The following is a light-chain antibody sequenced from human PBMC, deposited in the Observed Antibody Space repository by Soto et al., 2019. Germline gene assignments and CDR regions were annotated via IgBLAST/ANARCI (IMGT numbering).Light chain of an antibody. CDR2: DAF. CDR3: QRYDSPPPT. V-gene: IGKV1-5*01. CDR1: QSVDNW. J-gene: IGKJ1*01. Sequence: DIQMTQSPPTLSASVGDRVTITCRASQSVDNWLAWYQQKPGKAPELLIYDAFSLKSGVSSRFSGSRSGTEFALTISSLQPDDSATYYCQRYDSPPPTFGKVTKVEVK.